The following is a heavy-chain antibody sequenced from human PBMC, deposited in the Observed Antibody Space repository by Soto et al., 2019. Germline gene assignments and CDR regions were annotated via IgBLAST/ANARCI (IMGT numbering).Heavy chain of an antibody. D-gene: IGHD2-2*01. CDR3: AKDLGGYCSSTSCYYYYYYGMAV. J-gene: IGHJ6*02. CDR2: ISYDGSNK. CDR1: GFTFSSYG. Sequence: QVQLVESGGGVVQPGRSLRLSCAASGFTFSSYGMHWVLQAPGTGLEWVAVISYDGSNKYYADSVKGRFTISRDNSKNTLYLQMNSLRAEDTAVYYCAKDLGGYCSSTSCYYYYYYGMAVWGQGTTVTVSS. V-gene: IGHV3-30*18.